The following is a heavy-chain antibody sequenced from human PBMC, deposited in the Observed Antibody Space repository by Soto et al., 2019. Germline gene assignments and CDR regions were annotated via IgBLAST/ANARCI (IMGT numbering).Heavy chain of an antibody. J-gene: IGHJ4*02. D-gene: IGHD5-12*01. Sequence: QVQLVESGGGVVQPGRSLRLSCAASGFTFSSYGMHWVRQAPGKGLEWVAVIWYDGSNKYYADSVKGRFTISRDNSKNTLYQQMNSLRAEDPAVYYCARDERWLQLDYWGEGTLVTVSS. V-gene: IGHV3-33*01. CDR3: ARDERWLQLDY. CDR1: GFTFSSYG. CDR2: IWYDGSNK.